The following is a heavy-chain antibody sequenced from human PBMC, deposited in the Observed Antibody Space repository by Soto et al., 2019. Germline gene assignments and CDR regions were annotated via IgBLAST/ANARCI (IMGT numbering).Heavy chain of an antibody. CDR1: GFTFSSYA. Sequence: GGSLRLSCAASGFTFSSYAMSWVRQAPGKGLEWVSAISGSGGSTYYADSVKGRFTISRDNSKNTLYLQMNSLRAEDTAVYYCARWVLTYQHDYYYYYYMDVWGKGTTVTVSS. CDR2: ISGSGGST. D-gene: IGHD1-26*01. V-gene: IGHV3-23*01. J-gene: IGHJ6*03. CDR3: ARWVLTYQHDYYYYYYMDV.